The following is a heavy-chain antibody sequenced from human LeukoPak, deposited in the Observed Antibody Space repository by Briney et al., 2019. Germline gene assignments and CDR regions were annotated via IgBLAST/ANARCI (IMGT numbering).Heavy chain of an antibody. CDR1: GYTFTSYG. J-gene: IGHJ4*02. CDR2: ISAYNGNR. D-gene: IGHD3-3*01. CDR3: ARGRIMIFGVVTPHFDY. V-gene: IGHV1-18*04. Sequence: AASVKVSCKASGYTFTSYGISWVRQAPGQGLEWKGWISAYNGNRNNAQKLQGRVTMTTDTSTSTAYMELRSLRSDDTAVYYCARGRIMIFGVVTPHFDYWGQGTLVTVSS.